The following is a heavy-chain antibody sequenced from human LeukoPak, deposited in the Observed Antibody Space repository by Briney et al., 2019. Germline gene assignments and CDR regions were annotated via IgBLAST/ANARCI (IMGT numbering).Heavy chain of an antibody. CDR2: INSDGSST. V-gene: IGHV3-74*01. CDR3: ARDKYWGITMVRGVLFDY. J-gene: IGHJ4*02. Sequence: GGSLRLSCAASGFTFSSYWMHWVRQAPGKGLVWVSRINSDGSSTSYADSVKGRFTISRDNAKNTLYLQMNSLRAEDTAVYYCARDKYWGITMVRGVLFDYWGQGTLVTVSS. D-gene: IGHD3-10*01. CDR1: GFTFSSYW.